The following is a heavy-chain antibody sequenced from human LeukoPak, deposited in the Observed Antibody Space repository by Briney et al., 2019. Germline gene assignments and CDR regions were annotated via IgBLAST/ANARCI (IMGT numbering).Heavy chain of an antibody. CDR2: FDQSGST. V-gene: IGHV4-38-2*02. CDR1: GYSISSGYY. Sequence: SETLSLTCTVSGYSISSGYYWGCIRQPPGKGLEWIGSFDQSGSTYYNPSLKSRVTISVDTSKNQFSLKLSSVTAADTAVYYCARVITVRGVIFDYWGQGTLVTVSS. CDR3: ARVITVRGVIFDY. D-gene: IGHD3-16*01. J-gene: IGHJ4*02.